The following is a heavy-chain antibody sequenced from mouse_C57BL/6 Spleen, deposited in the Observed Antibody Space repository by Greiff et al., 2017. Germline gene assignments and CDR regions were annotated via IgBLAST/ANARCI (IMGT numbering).Heavy chain of an antibody. CDR3: ARPGSSYDYAMDY. V-gene: IGHV1-52*01. D-gene: IGHD1-1*01. CDR2: IDPSDSET. CDR1: GYTFTSYW. Sequence: QVHVKQPGAELVRPGSSVKLSCKASGYTFTSYWMHWVKQRPIQGLEWIGNIDPSDSETHYNQKFKDKATLTVDKSSSTAYMQLSSLTSEDSAVYYCARPGSSYDYAMDYWGQGTSVTVSS. J-gene: IGHJ4*01.